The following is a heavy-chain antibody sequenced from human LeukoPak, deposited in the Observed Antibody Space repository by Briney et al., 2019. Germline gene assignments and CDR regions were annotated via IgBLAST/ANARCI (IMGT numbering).Heavy chain of an antibody. CDR1: GFTFNDYY. Sequence: GGSLRLSCAASGFTFNDYYMSWIRQAPGKGLEWVSYISSSGTYTNYVDSVKGRFTISRDNAKNSLYQQMNSLRAEDTAVYFCASCSSCYEYYYYGMDVWGKGTTVTVSS. D-gene: IGHD2-15*01. V-gene: IGHV3-11*06. J-gene: IGHJ6*04. CDR2: ISSSGTYT. CDR3: ASCSSCYEYYYYGMDV.